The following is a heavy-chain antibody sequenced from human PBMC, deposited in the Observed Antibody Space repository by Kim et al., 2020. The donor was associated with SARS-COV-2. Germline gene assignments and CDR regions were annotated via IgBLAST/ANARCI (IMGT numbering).Heavy chain of an antibody. V-gene: IGHV6-1*01. CDR2: TYYRSKWYN. D-gene: IGHD3-10*01. CDR1: GDSVSSNSAA. J-gene: IGHJ2*01. Sequence: SQTLSLTCAISGDSVSSNSAAWNWIRQSPSRGLEWLGRTYYRSKWYNDYAVSVKSRITINPDTTKNQFSLQLNSVTPEDTAVYYCARVGRSYYYGSGRHWYFDLWGRGTLVTVSS. CDR3: ARVGRSYYYGSGRHWYFDL.